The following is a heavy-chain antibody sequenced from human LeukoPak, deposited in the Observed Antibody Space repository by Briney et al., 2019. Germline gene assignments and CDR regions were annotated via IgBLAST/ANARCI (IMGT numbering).Heavy chain of an antibody. CDR3: ARTNCDGDCYSSRGWFDP. J-gene: IGHJ5*02. V-gene: IGHV1-69*06. CDR2: IIPIFGTA. Sequence: VASVKVSCKASGGTFSSYAISWVRQAPGQGLEWMGGIIPIFGTANYAQTFQGRVTITADKSTSTAYMELGSLRSDDTAVYYCARTNCDGDCYSSRGWFDPWGQGTLVTVSS. CDR1: GGTFSSYA. D-gene: IGHD2-21*02.